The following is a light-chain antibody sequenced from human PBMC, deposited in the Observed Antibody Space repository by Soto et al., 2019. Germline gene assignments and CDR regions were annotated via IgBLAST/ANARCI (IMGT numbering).Light chain of an antibody. CDR3: QQYYSTPLT. CDR1: QSVLYSSNNKNY. J-gene: IGKJ4*01. CDR2: CAS. V-gene: IGKV4-1*01. Sequence: DIVMTQSPDSLAVSLGERATINCKSSQSVLYSSNNKNYLAWYQQKPGQPPKLLIYCASTRESGVPYRFSGSGSGEDFTLTISSLHAEDVAVYYCQQYYSTPLTFGGGTKVEIK.